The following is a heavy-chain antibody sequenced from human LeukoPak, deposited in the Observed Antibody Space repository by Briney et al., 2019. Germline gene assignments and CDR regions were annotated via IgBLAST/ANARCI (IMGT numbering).Heavy chain of an antibody. V-gene: IGHV4-61*01. J-gene: IGHJ6*01. CDR1: GGSVSSGSYY. CDR3: ARLGDFLTGSYYYSGMEV. CDR2: IYYSGST. D-gene: IGHD3-3*01. Sequence: SETLSLTCTVSGGSVSSGSYYWSWIRQPPGKGLEWIGYIYYSGSTNYNPSRKGRVTISVDTAKNQFALKLSSLTDAEPAVYYCARLGDFLTGSYYYSGMEVWGKGNPV.